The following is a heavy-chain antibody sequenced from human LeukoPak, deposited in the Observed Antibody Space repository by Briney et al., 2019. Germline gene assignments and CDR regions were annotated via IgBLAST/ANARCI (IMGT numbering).Heavy chain of an antibody. CDR3: ARFITIFGVALDY. CDR2: ISAYNGNT. Sequence: ASVTVSCKASGYTFTSYGISWVRQAPGQGLEWLGWISAYNGNTNYAQKLQGRVTMTTDTSTSTACMELRSLRSDDTAVYYCARFITIFGVALDYWGQGTLVTVSS. D-gene: IGHD3-3*01. CDR1: GYTFTSYG. V-gene: IGHV1-18*01. J-gene: IGHJ4*02.